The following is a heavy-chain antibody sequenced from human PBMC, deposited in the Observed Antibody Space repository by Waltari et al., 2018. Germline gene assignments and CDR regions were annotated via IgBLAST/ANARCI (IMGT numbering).Heavy chain of an antibody. CDR2: ISSGGSSI. Sequence: EVQLVESGGGLVQPRGSLRPSCAASGFIFSSYDMNWVRQAHGKGLEWISYISSGGSSIYYADSVKGRFTSSRDNAKNSLYLQMNSLRAEDTAVYYCARVPYTREWGVYYFDYWGQGALVTVSS. J-gene: IGHJ4*02. CDR1: GFIFSSYD. CDR3: ARVPYTREWGVYYFDY. V-gene: IGHV3-48*03. D-gene: IGHD1-26*01.